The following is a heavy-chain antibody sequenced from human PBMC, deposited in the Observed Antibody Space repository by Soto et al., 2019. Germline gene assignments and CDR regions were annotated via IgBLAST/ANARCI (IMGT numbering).Heavy chain of an antibody. V-gene: IGHV1-18*01. CDR1: GYTFTSYG. J-gene: IGHJ6*02. Sequence: ASVKVSCKASGYTFTSYGISWVRQAPGQGLEWMGWINAGNGNTKYAEKFQGRVTMTTDTSTSTAHMELRSLRSDDTAVYYCAREGQAPYYYYGMDVWGQGTAVTVSS. CDR3: AREGQAPYYYYGMDV. CDR2: INAGNGNT.